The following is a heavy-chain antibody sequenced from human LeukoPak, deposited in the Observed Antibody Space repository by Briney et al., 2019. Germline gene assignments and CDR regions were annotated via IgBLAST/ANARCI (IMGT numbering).Heavy chain of an antibody. J-gene: IGHJ4*02. D-gene: IGHD3-10*01. CDR3: AREDIPMVLSLDH. CDR2: ISGGGDNT. Sequence: GGSLRLSCAASEFTFSSYAMSWVRQAPGKGLEWVSAISGGGDNTYYADSVRGRFTVSRDNSKNTLYVQMTSLRAEDTAVYYCAREDIPMVLSLDHWGQGTLVTVSS. CDR1: EFTFSSYA. V-gene: IGHV3-23*01.